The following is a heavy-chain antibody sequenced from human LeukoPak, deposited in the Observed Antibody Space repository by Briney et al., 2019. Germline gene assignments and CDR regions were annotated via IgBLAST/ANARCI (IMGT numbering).Heavy chain of an antibody. V-gene: IGHV3-30*18. CDR1: GFTFSSYG. J-gene: IGHJ4*02. CDR2: ISYDGSNK. D-gene: IGHD3-22*01. Sequence: PGGSLRLSCAASGFTFSSYGMHWVRQAPGKGLEWVAVISYDGSNKYYADSVKGRSTISRDNSKNTLYLQMNSLRAEDTAVYYCAKDHYYDSSGYSFFDYWGQGTLVTVSS. CDR3: AKDHYYDSSGYSFFDY.